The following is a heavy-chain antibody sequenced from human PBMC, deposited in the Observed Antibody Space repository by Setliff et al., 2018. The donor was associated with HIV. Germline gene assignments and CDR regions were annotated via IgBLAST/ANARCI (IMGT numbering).Heavy chain of an antibody. J-gene: IGHJ3*02. CDR1: GFTFSTYS. CDR3: ARVTVDWGFGNAFDI. CDR2: ISSTSNYI. D-gene: IGHD7-27*01. Sequence: KPGGSLRLSCAASGFTFSTYSMNWVRQAPGKGLEWVSSISSTSNYIYYADSVKGRFTISRDNAKNSLYLQMNSLRAEDTAVYYCARVTVDWGFGNAFDIWGQGTMVTVSS. V-gene: IGHV3-21*01.